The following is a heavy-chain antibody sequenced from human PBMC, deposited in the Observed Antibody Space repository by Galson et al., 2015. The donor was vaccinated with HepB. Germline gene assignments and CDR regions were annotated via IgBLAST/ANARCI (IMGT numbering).Heavy chain of an antibody. Sequence: SLKLPCKASGFTFTTNGISWVRQAPGQGLEWLGWISGNSGNTKYAQNLQGRVTLTRDTSTSTAYLELRSLRSDGTAAYYCARDRDYRFHYWGQGTLATVSS. D-gene: IGHD4/OR15-4a*01. CDR3: ARDRDYRFHY. J-gene: IGHJ4*02. V-gene: IGHV1-18*04. CDR2: ISGNSGNT. CDR1: GFTFTTNG.